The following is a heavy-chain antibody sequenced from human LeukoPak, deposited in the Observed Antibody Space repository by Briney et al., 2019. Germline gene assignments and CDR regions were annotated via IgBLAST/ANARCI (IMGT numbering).Heavy chain of an antibody. Sequence: SETLSLTCTVSGGSISSYYGSWIRQPAGKGLEWIGRIYTSGSTNYNPSLKSRVTMSVDTSKNQFSLKLSSVTAADTAVYYCARDYGSGSYYRRLFAFDIWGQGTMVTVSS. J-gene: IGHJ3*02. CDR3: ARDYGSGSYYRRLFAFDI. CDR2: IYTSGST. V-gene: IGHV4-4*07. D-gene: IGHD3-10*01. CDR1: GGSISSYY.